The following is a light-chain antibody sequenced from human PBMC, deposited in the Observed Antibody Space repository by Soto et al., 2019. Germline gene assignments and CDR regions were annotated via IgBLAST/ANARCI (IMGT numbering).Light chain of an antibody. CDR3: QQYGTAPWT. CDR2: GAS. CDR1: PSVSRDY. J-gene: IGKJ1*01. Sequence: EIVLTQSPGTLSLSPWEIATLSCRGSPSVSRDYLAWYQQKPGQGPRLLIYGASSRATGIPDRFSGSGSGTDFTLTISGLEPEDFAVYHCQQYGTAPWTFGQGTKVEIK. V-gene: IGKV3-20*01.